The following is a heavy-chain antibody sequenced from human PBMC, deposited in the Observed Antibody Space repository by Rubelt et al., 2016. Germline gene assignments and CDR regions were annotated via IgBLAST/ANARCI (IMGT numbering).Heavy chain of an antibody. V-gene: IGHV4-39*01. CDR2: IHDSGTT. CDR1: GDSISSSSFY. CDR3: ARQSGYGDQINY. J-gene: IGHJ4*02. Sequence: QLQLQESGPGLVKPSETLSLTCTVSGDSISSSSFYWGWIRQPPGKGLKWIGSIHDSGTTYYNPSLKSRVTISVDTSRNQFSLKLTSVTAADTAVYYCARQSGYGDQINYWGQGTLVTVSS. D-gene: IGHD4-17*01.